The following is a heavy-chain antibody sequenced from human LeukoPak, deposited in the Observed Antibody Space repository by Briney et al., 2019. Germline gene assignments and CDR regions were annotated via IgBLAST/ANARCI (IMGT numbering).Heavy chain of an antibody. CDR2: IYYSGRP. J-gene: IGHJ6*02. CDR3: ARGGALLWFGESLKYYGMDV. D-gene: IGHD3-10*01. CDR1: GGSISGSNYY. V-gene: IGHV4-39*01. Sequence: PSETLSLTCTVSGGSISGSNYYWGWIRQPPGKGLEWIGSIYYSGRPSYNLSLKSRVTISVDTSKNQFSLKLSSVTAADTAVYYCARGGALLWFGESLKYYGMDVWGQGTTVTVSS.